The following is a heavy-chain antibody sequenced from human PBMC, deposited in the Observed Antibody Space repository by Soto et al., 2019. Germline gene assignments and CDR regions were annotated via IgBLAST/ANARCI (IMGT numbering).Heavy chain of an antibody. CDR3: ERRVTILGVVTIYYYGMEV. CDR2: IYYSGST. Sequence: SETLSLTCTVSGGSISSSSYYWGWIRQPPGKGLEWIGSIYYSGSTYYNPSLKSRVTISVDTSKNQFSLKLSSVTAADTAVYYCERRVTILGVVTIYYYGMEVWGKGTTVTVS. V-gene: IGHV4-39*01. D-gene: IGHD3-3*01. J-gene: IGHJ6*04. CDR1: GGSISSSSYY.